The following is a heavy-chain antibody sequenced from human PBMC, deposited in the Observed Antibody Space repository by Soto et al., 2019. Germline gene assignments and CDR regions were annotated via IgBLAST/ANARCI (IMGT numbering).Heavy chain of an antibody. Sequence: GASVKVSCKASGGTFSSYAISWVRQAPGQGLEWMGGIIPIFGTANYAQKFQGRVTITADESTSTAYMELSSLRSEDTAVYYCARDKDYGGNSERAYDYWGQGTLVTVSS. CDR3: ARDKDYGGNSERAYDY. D-gene: IGHD4-17*01. J-gene: IGHJ4*02. V-gene: IGHV1-69*13. CDR2: IIPIFGTA. CDR1: GGTFSSYA.